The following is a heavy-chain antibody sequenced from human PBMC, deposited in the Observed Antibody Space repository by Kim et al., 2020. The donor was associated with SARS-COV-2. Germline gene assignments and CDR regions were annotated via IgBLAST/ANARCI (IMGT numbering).Heavy chain of an antibody. CDR3: ARHGPHRFDY. Sequence: GGSLRLSCAVSGFTFSTYWMAWVRQAPGKGLEWVANTATDGSKRYYGASVKGRFTISRDNAKDSLYLQMNSLRAEDTAVYYCARHGPHRFDYWGQGPLVT. V-gene: IGHV3-7*01. J-gene: IGHJ4*02. CDR1: GFTFSTYW. CDR2: TATDGSKR.